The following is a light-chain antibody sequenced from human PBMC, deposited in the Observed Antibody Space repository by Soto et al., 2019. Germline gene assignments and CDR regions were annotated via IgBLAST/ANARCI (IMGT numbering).Light chain of an antibody. J-gene: IGKJ5*01. CDR3: HQLKSYPLT. Sequence: DIQLTQSPSFLSASVGDRVTITCRASQGISTYLAWHQQKPGRAPKLLVSAADTLQSGVPSRFSGSGSGTEFTLTINSLQPEDFATYYCHQLKSYPLTFGQGTRLEIK. CDR2: AAD. CDR1: QGISTY. V-gene: IGKV1-9*01.